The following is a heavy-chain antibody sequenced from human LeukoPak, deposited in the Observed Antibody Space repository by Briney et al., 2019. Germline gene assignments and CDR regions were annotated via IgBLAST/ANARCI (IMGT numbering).Heavy chain of an antibody. Sequence: PGRSLRLSCAASGFTFSSYAMHWVRQAPGKGLEWVAVISYDGSNKYYADSVKGRFTISRDNSKNTLYLQMNSLRAEDTAVYYCARERDSSGYLYYFDYGGQGTLVTVSS. J-gene: IGHJ4*02. CDR3: ARERDSSGYLYYFDY. V-gene: IGHV3-30-3*01. D-gene: IGHD3-22*01. CDR1: GFTFSSYA. CDR2: ISYDGSNK.